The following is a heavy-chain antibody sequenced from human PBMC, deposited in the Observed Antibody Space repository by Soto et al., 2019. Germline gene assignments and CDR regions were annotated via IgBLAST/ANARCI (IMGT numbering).Heavy chain of an antibody. J-gene: IGHJ4*02. CDR1: GGTIGSYY. V-gene: IGHV4-59*08. CDR2: IYNSGRT. CDR3: ARRYGYSFDY. Sequence: SETLSLTCPVSGGTIGSYYWSWIRQPPGKGLEWIGYIYNSGRTNYNPSLKSRVTISVDTSKNQFSLKLSSVTAADTAVYYCARRYGYSFDYWGQGTLVTVSS. D-gene: IGHD1-1*01.